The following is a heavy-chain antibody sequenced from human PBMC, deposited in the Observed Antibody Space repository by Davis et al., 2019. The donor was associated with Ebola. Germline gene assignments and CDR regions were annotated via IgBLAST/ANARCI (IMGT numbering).Heavy chain of an antibody. CDR2: IYHSGST. CDR1: GYSINRGFT. D-gene: IGHD6-19*01. J-gene: IGHJ5*02. V-gene: IGHV4-38-2*02. Sequence: SETLSLTCTVSGYSINRGFTWGWIRQPPGKGLEWIGSIYHSGSTNYSPSLKSRVTISADTSKNQFSLRLKSVTAADTAVYYCARAEQSWGQGTLVTVSS. CDR3: ARAEQS.